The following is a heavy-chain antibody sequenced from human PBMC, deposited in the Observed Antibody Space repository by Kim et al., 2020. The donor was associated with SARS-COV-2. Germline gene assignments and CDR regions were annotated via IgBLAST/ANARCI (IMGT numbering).Heavy chain of an antibody. J-gene: IGHJ6*02. CDR3: PRGNYYGMDV. V-gene: IGHV3-74*01. CDR2: VNGDGSST. CDR1: GFTFSGYW. Sequence: GGSLRLSCAASGFTFSGYWMHWVRQAPGKGLVWVARVNGDGSSTIYADSVKGRFTISRDNAKNTLYLQINSLRAEDTAVYFCPRGNYYGMDVWGQGTTVT.